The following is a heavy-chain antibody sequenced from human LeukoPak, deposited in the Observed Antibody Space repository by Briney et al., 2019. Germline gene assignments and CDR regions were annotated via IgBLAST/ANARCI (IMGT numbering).Heavy chain of an antibody. V-gene: IGHV1-69*13. Sequence: GASVKVSCKASGGTFSSYAISWVRQAPGQGLEWMGGIIPIFGTANYAQKFQGRVTITADESTSTAYMELSSLRSEDTAVYYCAREGIAAAGRSFFDYWGQGTLVTVSS. CDR1: GGTFSSYA. D-gene: IGHD6-13*01. CDR3: AREGIAAAGRSFFDY. J-gene: IGHJ4*02. CDR2: IIPIFGTA.